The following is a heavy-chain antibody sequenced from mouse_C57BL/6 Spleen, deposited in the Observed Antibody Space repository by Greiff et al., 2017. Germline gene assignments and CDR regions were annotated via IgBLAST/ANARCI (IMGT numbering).Heavy chain of an antibody. CDR3: ARAHYYGSSGFAY. J-gene: IGHJ3*01. CDR2: IYPGSGST. D-gene: IGHD1-1*01. CDR1: GYTFTSYW. V-gene: IGHV1-55*01. Sequence: QVQLQQPGAELVKPGASVKMSCKASGYTFTSYWITWVKQRPGQGLEWIGDIYPGSGSTNYNEKFKSKATMTVDTSSSPSYMQLSSLTSEDSAVYYCARAHYYGSSGFAYWGQGTLVTVSA.